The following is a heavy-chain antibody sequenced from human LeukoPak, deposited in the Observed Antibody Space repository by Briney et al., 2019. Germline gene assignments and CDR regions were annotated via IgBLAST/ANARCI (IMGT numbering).Heavy chain of an antibody. Sequence: ASVKVSCKASGYTFTSYGISWVRQAPGQGLEWMGWIDAYNGNTNYAQKFQGRVTITADESTSTAYMELSSLRSEDTAVYYCARGVHGRENYDILTGYPLPYYYYGMDVWGQGTTVTVSS. CDR2: IDAYNGNT. CDR1: GYTFTSYG. V-gene: IGHV1-18*01. J-gene: IGHJ6*02. D-gene: IGHD3-9*01. CDR3: ARGVHGRENYDILTGYPLPYYYYGMDV.